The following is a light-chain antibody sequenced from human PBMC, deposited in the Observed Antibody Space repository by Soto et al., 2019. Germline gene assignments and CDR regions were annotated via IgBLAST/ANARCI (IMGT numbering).Light chain of an antibody. CDR1: SGNIGNNY. CDR3: GTWDTSLSAYA. V-gene: IGLV1-51*01. J-gene: IGLJ1*01. Sequence: QCVMTQPPSVSPPPGQNVTDSYSGSSGNIGNNYFYWYHDLRRTAPKHLISDDDRRPSGIPDRFSGSQSGTSAPLGITGLQTGDEADYYFGTWDTSLSAYAFGNGTKV. CDR2: DDD.